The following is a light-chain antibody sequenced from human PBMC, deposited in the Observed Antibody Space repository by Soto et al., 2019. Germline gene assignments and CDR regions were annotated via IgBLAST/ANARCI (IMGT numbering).Light chain of an antibody. CDR2: DAS. V-gene: IGKV3-11*01. Sequence: EIVLTQSPATLSLSPGERATLSCRASQSVNNYLAWYQQRPGQAPRLLIYDASNRATGIPARFSGSVSGTDFTLTISSLEPEDFSVYYCQHRNNRPFSFGPGTKVEIK. CDR1: QSVNNY. J-gene: IGKJ3*01. CDR3: QHRNNRPFS.